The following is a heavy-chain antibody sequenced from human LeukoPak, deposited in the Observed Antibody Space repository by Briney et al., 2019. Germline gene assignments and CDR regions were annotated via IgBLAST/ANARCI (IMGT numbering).Heavy chain of an antibody. J-gene: IGHJ6*03. Sequence: GASEKVSCTASGYAFSSYYMHWVRQGPGQGLEGMGIINPSGGSTIYAQKSQGRVTMTRDTSTSTVYMELSSLRSEDTAVYYCARGGSPVILNYYYYYMDVWGKGTTVTISS. D-gene: IGHD2-8*01. CDR1: GYAFSSYY. CDR2: INPSGGST. CDR3: ARGGSPVILNYYYYYMDV. V-gene: IGHV1-46*01.